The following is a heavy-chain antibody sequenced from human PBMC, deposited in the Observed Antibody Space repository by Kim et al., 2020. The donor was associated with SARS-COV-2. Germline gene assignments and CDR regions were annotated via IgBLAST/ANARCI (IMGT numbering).Heavy chain of an antibody. CDR3: ATAIRGGSSWYGVYLPNNWFDP. CDR2: FDPEDGET. J-gene: IGHJ5*02. CDR1: GYTLTELS. D-gene: IGHD6-13*01. V-gene: IGHV1-24*01. Sequence: ASVKVSCKVSGYTLTELSMHWVRQAPGKGLEWMGGFDPEDGETIYAQKFQGRVTMTEDTSTDTAYMELSSLRSEDTAVYYCATAIRGGSSWYGVYLPNNWFDPWGQGTLVTVSS.